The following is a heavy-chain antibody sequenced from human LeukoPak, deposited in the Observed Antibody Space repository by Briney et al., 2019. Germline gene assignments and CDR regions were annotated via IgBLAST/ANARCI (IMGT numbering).Heavy chain of an antibody. CDR2: ISWDGFST. CDR1: GFTFDDHT. Sequence: GGSLRLSCAASGFTFDDHTLHCVRQTPGKGLEWISLISWDGFSTYYAASVKGRFTISRDNSKSSLYLQMDALTADDSGLYYCAKSDDPSIEAYYFDFWGQGTLVTVSS. J-gene: IGHJ4*02. CDR3: AKSDDPSIEAYYFDF. V-gene: IGHV3-43*01. D-gene: IGHD3-22*01.